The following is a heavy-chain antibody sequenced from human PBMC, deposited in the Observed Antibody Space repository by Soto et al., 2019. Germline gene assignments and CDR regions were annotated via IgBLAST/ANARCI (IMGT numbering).Heavy chain of an antibody. CDR2: ISYDESNK. J-gene: IGHJ6*02. D-gene: IGHD2-2*01. CDR3: AKDLHYCTSTSCYGLSHYYYGMDV. Sequence: GGSLRLSCAASGFTLSSHGMHWVRQAPGKGLEWVAVISYDESNKYYADSVLGRFTISRDNSKNTLYLQMNSLRADDTAVYYCAKDLHYCTSTSCYGLSHYYYGMDVWGQGTTVTVSS. CDR1: GFTLSSHG. V-gene: IGHV3-30*18.